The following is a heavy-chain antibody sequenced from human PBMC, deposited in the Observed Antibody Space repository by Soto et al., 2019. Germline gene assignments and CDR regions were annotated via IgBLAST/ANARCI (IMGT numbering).Heavy chain of an antibody. Sequence: EVQLLESGGGLVQPGGSLRLSCEASGFTFSSYAMNWVRQAPGKGLGWVSVISGSDGSTYYADSVKGRFTISRDNSKNTLNLQMNSLRAEDTAVYYCARRSSSWYFDYWGQGTLVTVSS. J-gene: IGHJ4*02. V-gene: IGHV3-23*01. CDR2: ISGSDGST. D-gene: IGHD6-13*01. CDR3: ARRSSSWYFDY. CDR1: GFTFSSYA.